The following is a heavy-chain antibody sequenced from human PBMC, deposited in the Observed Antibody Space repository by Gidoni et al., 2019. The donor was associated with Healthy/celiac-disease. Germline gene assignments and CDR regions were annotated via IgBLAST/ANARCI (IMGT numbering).Heavy chain of an antibody. CDR1: GGSISSYY. Sequence: QVQLQESGPGLVKPSETLSLTCTVSGGSISSYYWSWIRQPPGKGLEWIGYIYYSGSTNYNPSLKSRVTISVDTSKNQFSLKLSSVTAADTAVYYCARGTGDYVSLFDYWGQGTLVTVSS. J-gene: IGHJ4*02. V-gene: IGHV4-59*01. CDR2: IYYSGST. CDR3: ARGTGDYVSLFDY. D-gene: IGHD4-17*01.